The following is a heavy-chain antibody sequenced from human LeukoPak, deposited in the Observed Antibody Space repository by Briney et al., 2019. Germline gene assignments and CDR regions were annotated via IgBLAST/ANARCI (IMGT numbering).Heavy chain of an antibody. CDR1: GFTFSSYA. Sequence: PGGSLRLSCAASGFTFSSYAMSWVRQAPGKGLEWVSAISGSGGSTYYADSVKGRFTISRDNSKSTLYLQMNSLRAEDTAVYYCAKDRTYYYDSSGYWDFDYWGQGTLVTVSS. V-gene: IGHV3-23*01. D-gene: IGHD3-22*01. CDR3: AKDRTYYYDSSGYWDFDY. J-gene: IGHJ4*02. CDR2: ISGSGGST.